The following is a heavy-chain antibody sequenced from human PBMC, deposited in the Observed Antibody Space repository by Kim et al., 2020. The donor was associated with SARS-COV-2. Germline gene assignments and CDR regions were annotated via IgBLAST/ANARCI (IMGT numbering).Heavy chain of an antibody. D-gene: IGHD1-26*01. CDR1: GFTFGNYW. V-gene: IGHV3-7*03. Sequence: GGSLRLSCAASGFTFGNYWMSWVRQAPGKGLEWVSNIEQDGDEKYYVDSVKGRFTISRDNAKNSLYLQMNSLRAEDTAVYYCAHSGSYFDYWGEGTLVTVSS. CDR2: IEQDGDEK. J-gene: IGHJ4*02. CDR3: AHSGSYFDY.